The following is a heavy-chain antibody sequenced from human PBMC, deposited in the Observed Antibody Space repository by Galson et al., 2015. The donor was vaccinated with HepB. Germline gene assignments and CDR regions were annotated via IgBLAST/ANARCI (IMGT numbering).Heavy chain of an antibody. Sequence: SLRLSCAASGFTFSSYIMNWVRQAPGKGLEWVSSISSSSTYIYYADSVKGRFTISRDNAKNSLYLQMNSLRAEDTAVYYCARVFGRQPDYWGQGTLVTVSS. J-gene: IGHJ4*02. CDR1: GFTFSSYI. D-gene: IGHD3-10*01. V-gene: IGHV3-21*01. CDR2: ISSSSTYI. CDR3: ARVFGRQPDY.